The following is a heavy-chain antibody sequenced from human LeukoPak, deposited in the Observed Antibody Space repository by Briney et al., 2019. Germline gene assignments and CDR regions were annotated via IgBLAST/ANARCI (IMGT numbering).Heavy chain of an antibody. Sequence: ASVKVSCKASGHTFTNYGITWVRQAPGQRLEWMGWINAGNGNTKYSQEFQGRVTITRDTSASTAYMELSSLRSEDMAVYYCARGLAVAARGYYYYYMDVWGKGTTDTVSS. CDR2: INAGNGNT. J-gene: IGHJ6*03. CDR1: GHTFTNYG. D-gene: IGHD6-19*01. V-gene: IGHV1-3*03. CDR3: ARGLAVAARGYYYYYMDV.